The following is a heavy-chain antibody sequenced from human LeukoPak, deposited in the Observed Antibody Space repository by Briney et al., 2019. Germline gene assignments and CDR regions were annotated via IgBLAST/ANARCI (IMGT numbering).Heavy chain of an antibody. CDR1: GGSFSGYY. CDR2: INHSGST. J-gene: IGHJ4*02. V-gene: IGHV4-34*01. Sequence: SETLSLTCAVYGGSFSGYYWSWIRQPPGEGLEWIGEINHSGSTNYNPSLKSRVTISVDTSKNQFSLKLSSVTAADTAVYYCAVGGATTLDYFDYWGQGTLVTVSS. D-gene: IGHD1-26*01. CDR3: AVGGATTLDYFDY.